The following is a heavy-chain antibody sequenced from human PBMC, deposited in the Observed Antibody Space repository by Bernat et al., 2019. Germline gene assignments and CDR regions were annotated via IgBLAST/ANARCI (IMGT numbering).Heavy chain of an antibody. D-gene: IGHD6-6*01. CDR1: GGSISSYY. CDR2: IYYSGST. Sequence: QVQLQESGPGLVKPSETLSLTCTVSGGSISSYYWSWIRQPPGKGLEWIGYIYYSGSTNYNPSIKSRVTISVDTSKNQFSLKLSSVTAADTAVYYCARSEMSIAARDLFDYWGQGTLVTVSS. CDR3: ARSEMSIAARDLFDY. V-gene: IGHV4-59*01. J-gene: IGHJ4*02.